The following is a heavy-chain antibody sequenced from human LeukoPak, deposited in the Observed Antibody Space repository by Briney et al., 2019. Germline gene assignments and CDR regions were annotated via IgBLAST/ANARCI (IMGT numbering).Heavy chain of an antibody. D-gene: IGHD2-8*01. CDR2: ISSSSSYI. Sequence: GGSLRHSHAASGLTLRRHLMLGVRQAPGKGLEWVSSISSSSSYIYYADSVKGRFTMPRDNAKNSLYLLINSLRVEHAASYYCALVFGNNGLFDYSGQGTLVTVSS. J-gene: IGHJ4*02. CDR3: ALVFGNNGLFDY. CDR1: GLTLRRHL. V-gene: IGHV3-21*01.